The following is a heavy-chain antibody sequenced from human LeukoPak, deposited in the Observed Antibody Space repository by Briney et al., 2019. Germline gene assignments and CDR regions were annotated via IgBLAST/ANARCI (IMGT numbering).Heavy chain of an antibody. D-gene: IGHD5-18*01. CDR1: GGSISSYY. CDR2: IYYTGST. Sequence: KASETLSLTCTVSGGSISSYYWSWIRQPPGKGLEWIGYIYYTGSTDFNPSLRSRVSFSLDTSKNQFSLTLTSVTAADTAVYYCATRPADSAWHPFFDFWGQGILVTVSS. CDR3: ATRPADSAWHPFFDF. J-gene: IGHJ4*02. V-gene: IGHV4-59*12.